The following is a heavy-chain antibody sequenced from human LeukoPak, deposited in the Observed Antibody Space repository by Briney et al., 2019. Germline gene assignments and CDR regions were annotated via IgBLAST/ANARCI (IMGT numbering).Heavy chain of an antibody. Sequence: SETLSLTCTVSGGSVSSSSYYWGWIRQPPGKGLEWIGNIHYNGITYYNPSLKSRVTISVDTSKSQFSLKLNSVTAADTAVYYCARRDYYDSSGYFYYWGQGTLVTVSS. CDR2: IHYNGIT. CDR1: GGSVSSSSYY. CDR3: ARRDYYDSSGYFYY. V-gene: IGHV4-39*01. D-gene: IGHD3-22*01. J-gene: IGHJ4*02.